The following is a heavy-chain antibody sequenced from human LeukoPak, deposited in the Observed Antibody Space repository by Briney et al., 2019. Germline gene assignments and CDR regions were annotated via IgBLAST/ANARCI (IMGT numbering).Heavy chain of an antibody. CDR3: ARAPSPYCGGDCYLDY. V-gene: IGHV3-30-3*01. CDR1: GFTFSSYA. Sequence: GGSLRLSCAASGFTFSSYAMHWVRQAPGKGLEWVAGISYDGSNKYYADSVKGRFTISRDNSKNTLYLQMTSLRAEDTAVYYCARAPSPYCGGDCYLDYWGQGTLVTVSS. J-gene: IGHJ4*02. CDR2: ISYDGSNK. D-gene: IGHD2-21*02.